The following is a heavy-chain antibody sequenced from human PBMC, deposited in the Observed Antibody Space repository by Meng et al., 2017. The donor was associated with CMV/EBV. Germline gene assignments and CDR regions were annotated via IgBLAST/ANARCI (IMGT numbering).Heavy chain of an antibody. D-gene: IGHD3-22*01. CDR2: ITPISGGT. J-gene: IGHJ4*02. V-gene: IGHV1-2*02. CDR1: YY. Sequence: YYLHWVRPAPGPGLESMRWITPISGGTNSAQQFQGRVTMTRDTSISTAYMELSRLRSDDTAVYYCARGGERYYYDSSGYNSALAVGDYWGQGTLVTVSS. CDR3: ARGGERYYYDSSGYNSALAVGDY.